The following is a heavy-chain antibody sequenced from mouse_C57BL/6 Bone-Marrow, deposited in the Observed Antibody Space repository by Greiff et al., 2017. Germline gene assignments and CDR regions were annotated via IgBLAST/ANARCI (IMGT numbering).Heavy chain of an antibody. CDR2: IDPSDSET. D-gene: IGHD2-4*01. CDR1: GYTFTSYW. CDR3: ARLDYDYDGGFAY. V-gene: IGHV1-52*01. Sequence: QVQLQQPGAELVRPGSSVKLSCKASGYTFTSYWMHWVKQRPIQGLEWIGNIDPSDSETHYNQKFKDKATLTVDKSSSTAYMQLSSLTSEDSAVYDCARLDYDYDGGFAYWGQGTLVTVSA. J-gene: IGHJ3*01.